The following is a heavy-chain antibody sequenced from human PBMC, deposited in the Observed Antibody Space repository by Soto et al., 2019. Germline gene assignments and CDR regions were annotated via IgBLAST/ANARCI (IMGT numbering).Heavy chain of an antibody. CDR2: ISYDGSNK. J-gene: IGHJ6*02. Sequence: QVQLVESGGGVVQPGRSLRLSCAASGFTFSSYGMHWVRQAPGKGLEWVAVISYDGSNKYYADSVNGRFTISRDNSKNTLYLQMNSLRAEDTAVYYCAKDITIFGVVIRYYYGMDVWGQGTTVTVSS. CDR1: GFTFSSYG. D-gene: IGHD3-3*01. CDR3: AKDITIFGVVIRYYYGMDV. V-gene: IGHV3-30*18.